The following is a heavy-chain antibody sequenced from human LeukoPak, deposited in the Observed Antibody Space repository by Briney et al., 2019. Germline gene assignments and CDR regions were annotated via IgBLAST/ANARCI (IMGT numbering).Heavy chain of an antibody. J-gene: IGHJ5*02. D-gene: IGHD3-10*01. CDR3: SREDYYYGSLTHRGSDH. Sequence: GGSLRLSWAAAAFYFGDYALSWVRQPPGNGLDWVGYIKSEAYDGTAEYAASVKGRFTISRDDSKSIVYLQMDSLNTEYTAVYYCSREDYYYGSLTHRGSDHWGQGTLVTVSS. CDR1: AFYFGDYA. V-gene: IGHV3-49*04. CDR2: IKSEAYDGTA.